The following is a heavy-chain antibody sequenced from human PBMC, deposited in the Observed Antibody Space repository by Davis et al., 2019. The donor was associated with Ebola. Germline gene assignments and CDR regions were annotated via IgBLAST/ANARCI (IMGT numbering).Heavy chain of an antibody. D-gene: IGHD2-2*01. Sequence: GESLKISCAASGFTFSVYYMSWIRQAPGKGPEWVSSISSSASYKNYADSVKGRFTISRDNAKNSLYLQMNSLRAEDTAVYYCARDPLGCSSTSCYISYYYDGMDVWGKGTTVTVSS. CDR3: ARDPLGCSSTSCYISYYYDGMDV. CDR2: ISSSASYK. CDR1: GFTFSVYY. V-gene: IGHV3-11*06. J-gene: IGHJ6*04.